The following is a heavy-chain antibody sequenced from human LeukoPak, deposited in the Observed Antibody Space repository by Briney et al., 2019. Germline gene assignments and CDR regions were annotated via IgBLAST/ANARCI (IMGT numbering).Heavy chain of an antibody. CDR2: ISSSSSTV. CDR3: ARDRRYGALYYLDY. J-gene: IGHJ4*02. D-gene: IGHD4-17*01. V-gene: IGHV3-48*02. Sequence: GGSLRLSCAASGFTFSRYSMNWVRQAPGKGLEWVSYISSSSSTVYYADSLKGRFTISRDNAKNSLYLQMNSLRDEDTAVYYCARDRRYGALYYLDYWGQGTLVTVSS. CDR1: GFTFSRYS.